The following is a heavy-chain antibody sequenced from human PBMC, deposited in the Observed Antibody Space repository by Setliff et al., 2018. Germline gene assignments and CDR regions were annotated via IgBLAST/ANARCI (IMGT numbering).Heavy chain of an antibody. J-gene: IGHJ4*02. D-gene: IGHD2-8*01. CDR1: GVSFSSTTFY. CDR2: VSFLGSA. V-gene: IGHV4-39*07. CDR3: ARDPGVHSGTWCLDS. Sequence: SETLSLTCNVSGVSFSSTTFYWAWIRQSPGKGLEWIGSVSFLGSAYYNPSLQSRGAISLDTSRNQFSLELSSVAAADTAVYYCARDPGVHSGTWCLDSWGQGTQVTVSS.